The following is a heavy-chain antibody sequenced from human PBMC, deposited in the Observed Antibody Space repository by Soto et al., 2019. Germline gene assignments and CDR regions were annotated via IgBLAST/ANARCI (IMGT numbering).Heavy chain of an antibody. CDR2: ITWNSGAI. D-gene: IGHD5-18*01. CDR1: GFSIDEYA. Sequence: PGGSLRLSCAASGFSIDEYAMHWVRQGPGKGLEWVSSITWNSGAIQYADSVRGRFTISRDNAKNSVYLVMNSLRPEDTALYYCARKGSRIQLWSAPNYGMDVWGRGTTVTVSS. V-gene: IGHV3-9*01. J-gene: IGHJ6*02. CDR3: ARKGSRIQLWSAPNYGMDV.